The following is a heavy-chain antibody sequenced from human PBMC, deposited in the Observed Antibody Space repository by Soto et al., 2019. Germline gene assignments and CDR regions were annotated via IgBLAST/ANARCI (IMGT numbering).Heavy chain of an antibody. CDR1: GGSIDRSNYY. J-gene: IGHJ4*01. CDR3: ARHFVAVVIKGWGY. V-gene: IGHV4-39*01. D-gene: IGHD3-22*01. Sequence: QLQLQESGPGLVKPSETLSLTCTVSGGSIDRSNYYWDWIRQPPGKGLEWIGTTYYNGNAYYNPSLKSRVTMSVDTSKNQFSLKLISVTAADTAVYYCARHFVAVVIKGWGYWGQEPWSPSPQ. CDR2: TYYNGNA.